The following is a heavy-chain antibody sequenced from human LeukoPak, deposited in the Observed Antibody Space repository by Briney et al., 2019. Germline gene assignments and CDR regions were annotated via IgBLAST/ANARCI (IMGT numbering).Heavy chain of an antibody. CDR2: ISSSSSYI. CDR1: GFTFSSYS. CDR3: AKDLRRGWELLGPFDY. J-gene: IGHJ4*02. Sequence: PGGSLRLSCAASGFTFSSYSMNWVRQAPGKVLEWVSSISSSSSYIYYADSVKGRFTISRDNAKNSLYLQMNSLRAEDTAVYYCAKDLRRGWELLGPFDYWGQGTLVTVSS. V-gene: IGHV3-21*01. D-gene: IGHD1-26*01.